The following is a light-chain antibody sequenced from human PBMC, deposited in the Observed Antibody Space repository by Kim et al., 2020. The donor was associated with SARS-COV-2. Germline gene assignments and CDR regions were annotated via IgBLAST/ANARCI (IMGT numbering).Light chain of an antibody. J-gene: IGKJ4*01. CDR3: QQYKTYPPT. Sequence: SASLGDGVAITCRASQDINNFLAWVQQKPGKAPKSLVYGASNLQSGIPSNFSGSGSGTDFTLTISSLQPEDFATYYCQQYKTYPPTFGGGTKVEI. CDR1: QDINNF. CDR2: GAS. V-gene: IGKV1-16*02.